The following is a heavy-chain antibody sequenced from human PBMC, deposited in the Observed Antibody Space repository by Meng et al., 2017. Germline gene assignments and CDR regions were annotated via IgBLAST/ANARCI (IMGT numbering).Heavy chain of an antibody. CDR3: AAYYYDSSGYYLSPSPDY. V-gene: IGHV1-69*13. J-gene: IGHJ4*02. Sequence: SVKVSCKASGGTFSSYAISWVRQAPGQGLEWMGGIIPIFGTANYAQKFQGRVTITADESTSTAYMELSSLRSEDTAVYYCAAYYYDSSGYYLSPSPDYWGQGTLVTVSS. CDR1: GGTFSSYA. CDR2: IIPIFGTA. D-gene: IGHD3-22*01.